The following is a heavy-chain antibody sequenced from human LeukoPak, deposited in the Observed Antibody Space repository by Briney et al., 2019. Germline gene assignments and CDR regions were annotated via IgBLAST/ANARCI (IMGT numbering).Heavy chain of an antibody. CDR2: ISSSSSYI. CDR1: GFTFSSYS. Sequence: GGSLRLSCAASGFTFSSYSMNWVRQAPGKGLEWVSSISSSSSYIYYADSVKGRFTISRDNAKNSLYLQMNSLRAEDTAVYYCASPLGDYRWGGDAFDIWGQGTMVTVSS. V-gene: IGHV3-21*01. D-gene: IGHD3-16*01. J-gene: IGHJ3*02. CDR3: ASPLGDYRWGGDAFDI.